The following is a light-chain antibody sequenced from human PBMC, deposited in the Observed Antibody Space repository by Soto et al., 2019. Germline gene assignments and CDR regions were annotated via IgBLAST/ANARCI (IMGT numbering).Light chain of an antibody. Sequence: EIVLTQSPGTLSLSPGERATLSCRASQSVNSRLAWYQHKPGQAPRLLISGASSRATGIPDRFSGSGSGTDFTLTINSLQSEDFAVDYCHHYHNWPMTVGQGTRLEIK. CDR1: QSVNSR. CDR3: HHYHNWPMT. CDR2: GAS. J-gene: IGKJ5*01. V-gene: IGKV3D-15*01.